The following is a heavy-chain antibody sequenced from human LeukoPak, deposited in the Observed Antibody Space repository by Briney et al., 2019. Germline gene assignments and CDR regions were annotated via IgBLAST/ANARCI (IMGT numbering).Heavy chain of an antibody. CDR3: ARLSVNYLCYFNC. J-gene: IGHJ4*02. Sequence: SQTLSLTCTVSGGSISSGDYYWSWIRQPPGKGLEWIGYIYYSGTTFYSPSLKSRLTISVDTSKNQFSLKLSSVTAADTAVYYCARLSVNYLCYFNCWGQGTLVTVSS. CDR2: IYYSGTT. V-gene: IGHV4-30-4*08. D-gene: IGHD1-26*01. CDR1: GGSISSGDYY.